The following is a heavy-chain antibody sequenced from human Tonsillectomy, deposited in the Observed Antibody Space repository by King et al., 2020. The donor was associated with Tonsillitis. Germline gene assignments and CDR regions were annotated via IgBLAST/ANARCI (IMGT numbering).Heavy chain of an antibody. CDR2: IIPILDIT. Sequence: QLVQSGAEVKKPGSSVKVSCKASGGTFSSYGISWVRQGPGQGLEWMGRIIPILDITNYAQKFQGRVTITADKSTNTAYMELSSLISEDTAVYYCARGYYEDMDVWGKGTTVTVSS. V-gene: IGHV1-69*09. CDR1: GGTFSSYG. D-gene: IGHD3-22*01. CDR3: ARGYYEDMDV. J-gene: IGHJ6*03.